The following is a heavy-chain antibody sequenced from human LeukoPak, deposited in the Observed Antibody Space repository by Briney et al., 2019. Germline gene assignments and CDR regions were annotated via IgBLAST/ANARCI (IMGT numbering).Heavy chain of an antibody. Sequence: PGGSLRLSCAASGFMFSSNWMSWVRLAPGKGLEWVANIKEDGTETYYVDSVKGRFTISRDNAKNSLYLQMNSLRAEDTAVYYCASSRDTYYDFWSGYTVWGQGTLVTVSS. V-gene: IGHV3-7*01. J-gene: IGHJ4*02. D-gene: IGHD3-3*01. CDR3: ASSRDTYYDFWSGYTV. CDR1: GFMFSSNW. CDR2: IKEDGTET.